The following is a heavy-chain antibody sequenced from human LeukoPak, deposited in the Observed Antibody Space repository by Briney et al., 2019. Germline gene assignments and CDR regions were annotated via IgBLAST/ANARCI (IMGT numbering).Heavy chain of an antibody. D-gene: IGHD3-22*01. J-gene: IGHJ1*01. V-gene: IGHV1-2*02. CDR1: GYTFNGYY. Sequence: ASVKVSCKASGYTFNGYYIHWVRQAPGQGLEWMGLINPNSGGTNYAQKFQGRVTMTRDTSISTAYMELSRLRSDDTAVYYCARDGVGYYDSSGYYYFQHWGQGTLVTVSS. CDR2: INPNSGGT. CDR3: ARDGVGYYDSSGYYYFQH.